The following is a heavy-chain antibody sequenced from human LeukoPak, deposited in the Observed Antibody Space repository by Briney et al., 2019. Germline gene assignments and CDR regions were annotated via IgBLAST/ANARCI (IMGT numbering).Heavy chain of an antibody. CDR3: ARVFEYYDFWNGYYRGGPQNAFDI. J-gene: IGHJ3*02. CDR1: GGSIISDTYY. D-gene: IGHD3-3*01. V-gene: IGHV4-39*07. CDR2: TNYFGSA. Sequence: SETLSLTCTVSGGSIISDTYYWGWVRQPPGKGLEWIGSTNYFGSAYYNPSLKSRVTISVDTSKSQFSLKLSSVTAADTAVYYCARVFEYYDFWNGYYRGGPQNAFDIWGQGTMVTVSS.